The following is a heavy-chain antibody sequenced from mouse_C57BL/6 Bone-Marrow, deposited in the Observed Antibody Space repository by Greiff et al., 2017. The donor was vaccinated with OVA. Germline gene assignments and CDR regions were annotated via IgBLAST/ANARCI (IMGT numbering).Heavy chain of an antibody. CDR1: GYTFTSYW. Sequence: QVQLQQPGAELVKPGASVKLSCKASGYTFTSYWMHWVKQRPGQGLEWIGRIHPSDSDTTYNQKFKGKATLTVDKSSSTAYMQLSSLTSEDSAVYYSAMHGYGSSVSYWYCDVWGTGTTVTVSS. J-gene: IGHJ1*03. CDR3: AMHGYGSSVSYWYCDV. V-gene: IGHV1-74*01. D-gene: IGHD1-1*01. CDR2: IHPSDSDT.